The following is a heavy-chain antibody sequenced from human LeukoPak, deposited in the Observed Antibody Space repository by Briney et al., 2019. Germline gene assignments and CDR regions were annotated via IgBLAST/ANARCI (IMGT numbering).Heavy chain of an antibody. D-gene: IGHD2-2*01. CDR1: GFTFSSYW. CDR3: AREDQSTYNY. J-gene: IGHJ4*02. CDR2: IKQDGSEK. Sequence: GGSLRLSFAASGFTFSSYWMSWVRQAPGKGLEWVASIKQDGSEKFYVDSVKGRFIISKDNAKNSLYLQLNSLRVDDTAIYYCAREDQSTYNYWGQGTLVTVSS. V-gene: IGHV3-7*01.